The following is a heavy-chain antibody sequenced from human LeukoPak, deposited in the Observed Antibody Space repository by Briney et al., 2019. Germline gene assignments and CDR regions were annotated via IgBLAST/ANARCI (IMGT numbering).Heavy chain of an antibody. D-gene: IGHD1-1*01. Sequence: PGGSLRLSCAASGFTFSNNAMSWVRQAPGKGLEWVSAITGSGGTTYYADSVKGRFTIFRDNSKNTLYLQMNSLRAEDTAVYYCAKGLHNTTPREIDYWGQGTLVTVSS. CDR2: ITGSGGTT. V-gene: IGHV3-23*01. CDR1: GFTFSNNA. J-gene: IGHJ4*02. CDR3: AKGLHNTTPREIDY.